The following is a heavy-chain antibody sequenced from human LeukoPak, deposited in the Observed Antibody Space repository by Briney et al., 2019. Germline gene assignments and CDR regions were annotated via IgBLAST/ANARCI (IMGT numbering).Heavy chain of an antibody. J-gene: IGHJ4*02. CDR1: GGSSSSGDYY. Sequence: PSETLSLTCTVPGGSSSSGDYYWSWIRQPPGKGLGWIGEINHSGSTNYNPSLKSRVTISVDTSKNQFSLKLSYVTAADTAVYYCARGREGGVLYYFDYWGQGTLVTVSS. D-gene: IGHD3-16*01. V-gene: IGHV4-39*07. CDR3: ARGREGGVLYYFDY. CDR2: INHSGST.